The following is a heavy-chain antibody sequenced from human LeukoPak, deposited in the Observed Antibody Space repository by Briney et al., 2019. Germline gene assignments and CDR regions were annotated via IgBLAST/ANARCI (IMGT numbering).Heavy chain of an antibody. CDR1: GYSFDNFG. CDR3: ARVNTMVRGVDAFDI. J-gene: IGHJ3*02. Sequence: ASVKVSCKASGYSFDNFGLTWVRQAPGQGLEWMGWISAYNGNTHYAQKFRGRLTLTTETSTSTAYLELRSLKSDDTAVYYCARVNTMVRGVDAFDIWGQGTMVTVSS. V-gene: IGHV1-18*01. CDR2: ISAYNGNT. D-gene: IGHD3-10*01.